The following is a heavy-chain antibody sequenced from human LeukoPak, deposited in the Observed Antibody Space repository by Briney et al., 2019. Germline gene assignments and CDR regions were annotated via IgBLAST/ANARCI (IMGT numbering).Heavy chain of an antibody. V-gene: IGHV3-43*02. CDR1: GFTFDDYA. Sequence: GGSLRLSCAASGFTFDDYAMHWVRQAPGKGLEWVSLISGDGGSTYYADSVKGRFTISRDNSKNSLYLQMNSLRTEDTALYYCAKDWTDYGGNSGSSDYWGQGTLVTVSS. CDR3: AKDWTDYGGNSGSSDY. CDR2: ISGDGGST. D-gene: IGHD4-23*01. J-gene: IGHJ4*02.